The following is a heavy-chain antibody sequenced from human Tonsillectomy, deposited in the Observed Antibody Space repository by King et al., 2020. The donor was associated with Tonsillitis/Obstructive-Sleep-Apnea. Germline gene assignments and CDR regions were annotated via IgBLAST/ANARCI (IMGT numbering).Heavy chain of an antibody. J-gene: IGHJ4*02. CDR3: ARAAAGTEGYYFHF. V-gene: IGHV4-59*01. D-gene: IGHD6-13*01. CDR2: IYYSGSA. Sequence: VQLQESGPGLVKPSETLSLTCTVSGGSISSYYWSWIRQPPGKGLEWIGYIYYSGSANYNPSLKSRVTISLDTSQNQFSLKLSSVTAADTAVYYCARAAAGTEGYYFHFWGQGTLVTVSS. CDR1: GGSISSYY.